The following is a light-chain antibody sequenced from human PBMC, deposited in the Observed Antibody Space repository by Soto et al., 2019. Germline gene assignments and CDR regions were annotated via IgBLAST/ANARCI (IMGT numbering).Light chain of an antibody. CDR3: MQRIEFPWT. CDR1: QSLLDSDDGKFY. V-gene: IGKV2-40*01. Sequence: DIVMTQTPLSLPVTPGEPASISCRSSQSLLDSDDGKFYLDWYLQKPGQSPQLLIYTVSYRASGVPDRFSGSGSGTDFTLKISRVEAEDVGLYYCMQRIEFPWTFGQGTKVDIK. CDR2: TVS. J-gene: IGKJ1*01.